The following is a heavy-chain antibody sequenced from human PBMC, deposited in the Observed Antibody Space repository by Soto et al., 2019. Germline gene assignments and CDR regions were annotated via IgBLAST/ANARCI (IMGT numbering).Heavy chain of an antibody. CDR2: ISSSSSYT. CDR1: GFTFSDYY. D-gene: IGHD2-8*01. CDR3: ARHGVYGGDAFDI. V-gene: IGHV3-11*06. J-gene: IGHJ3*02. Sequence: QVQLVESGGGLVKPGGSLRLSCAASGFTFSDYYMSWIRQAPGKGLEWVSYISSSSSYTNYADSVKGRFTISRDNAKNSLYLQMISLRAEDTAVYYCARHGVYGGDAFDIWGQGTMVTVSS.